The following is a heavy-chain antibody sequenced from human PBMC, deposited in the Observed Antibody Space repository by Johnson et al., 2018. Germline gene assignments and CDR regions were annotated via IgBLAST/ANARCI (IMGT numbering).Heavy chain of an antibody. J-gene: IGHJ6*03. D-gene: IGHD5/OR15-5a*01. V-gene: IGHV3-49*03. CDR3: AREIYCGPGCSYYMDV. CDR2: IRSTPYGGTA. CDR1: GFNFGNYA. Sequence: EVQLVESGGGLVEPGRSLRLSCATSGFNFGNYAMSWFRQPPGKGLEWIGFIRSTPYGGTAEYAASVRGRFGISRDDSKNIVPLQRNSLKTEDTARYYRAREIYCGPGCSYYMDVWGKGTTVTGSS.